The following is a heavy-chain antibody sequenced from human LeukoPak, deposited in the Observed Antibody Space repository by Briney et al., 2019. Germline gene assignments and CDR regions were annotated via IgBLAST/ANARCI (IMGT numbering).Heavy chain of an antibody. V-gene: IGHV3-7*03. J-gene: IGHJ4*02. CDR3: AREDRSCYYY. D-gene: IGHD2-15*01. CDR2: IKQDGSEK. CDR1: GFPFSSYC. Sequence: GGSLRLSCAASGFPFSSYCMAWVRQAPGKGLEWVASIKQDGSEKYYVDSVKGRFTISKDNSKNSLYLQMSSLRAEDTAMYYCAREDRSCYYYWGQGTLVTVSS.